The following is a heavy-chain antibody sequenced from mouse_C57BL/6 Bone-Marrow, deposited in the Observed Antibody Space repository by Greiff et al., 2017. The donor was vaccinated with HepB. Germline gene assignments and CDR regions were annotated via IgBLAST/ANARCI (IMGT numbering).Heavy chain of an antibody. Sequence: QVQLQQPGAELVRPGSSVKLSCKASGYTFTSYWMDWVKQRPGQGLEWIGNIYPSDSETHYNQKFKDKATLTVEKSSSTAYMQLSSLTSEDSAVYYCARDPHYYGSSYFDYWGQGTTLTVSS. D-gene: IGHD1-1*01. V-gene: IGHV1-61*01. J-gene: IGHJ2*01. CDR2: IYPSDSET. CDR3: ARDPHYYGSSYFDY. CDR1: GYTFTSYW.